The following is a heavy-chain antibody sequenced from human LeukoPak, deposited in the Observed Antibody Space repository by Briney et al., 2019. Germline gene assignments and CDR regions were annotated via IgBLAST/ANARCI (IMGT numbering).Heavy chain of an antibody. D-gene: IGHD3-10*02. V-gene: IGHV4-34*01. CDR2: INHSGST. CDR3: AIGHGVRGHYYYYYMYV. Sequence: SETLSLTCAVYGGSFSGYYWSWIRQPPGKGLEWIGEINHSGSTNYNPSLKSRVTISVDTSKNQFSLKLSSVTAADTAVYYCAIGHGVRGHYYYYYMYVWGTGTTVTVSS. J-gene: IGHJ6*03. CDR1: GGSFSGYY.